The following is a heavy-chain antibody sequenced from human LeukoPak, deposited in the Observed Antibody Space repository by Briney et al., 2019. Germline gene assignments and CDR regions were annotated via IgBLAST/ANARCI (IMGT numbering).Heavy chain of an antibody. V-gene: IGHV5-51*01. D-gene: IGHD6-13*01. J-gene: IGHJ6*03. Sequence: GESLKISRKGSGYSFTSYWIGWVRQMPGNGLEWMGIIYPGDSDTRYSPSFQGQVTISADKSISTAYLQWSSLKASDTAMHYCARPRIAAAGNVYYMDVWGKGTTVTVSS. CDR3: ARPRIAAAGNVYYMDV. CDR2: IYPGDSDT. CDR1: GYSFTSYW.